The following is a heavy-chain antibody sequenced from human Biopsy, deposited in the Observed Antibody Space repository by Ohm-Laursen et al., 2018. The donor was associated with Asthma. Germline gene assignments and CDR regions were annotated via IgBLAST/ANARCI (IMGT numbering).Heavy chain of an antibody. J-gene: IGHJ3*02. D-gene: IGHD1-1*01. CDR1: GFSFSNFA. Sequence: SLRLSCAATGFSFSNFAIHWVRQAPGKGLEWVGVISKDASTQDYADSVKGRFTLARDNSKNTLDLQMNSLREEDTAVYYCVRDGTDDAFDIWSQGTVVSVSS. CDR2: ISKDASTQ. CDR3: VRDGTDDAFDI. V-gene: IGHV3-30*01.